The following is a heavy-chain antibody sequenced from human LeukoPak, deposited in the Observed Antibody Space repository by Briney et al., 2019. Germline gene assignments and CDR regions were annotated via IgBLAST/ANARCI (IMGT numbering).Heavy chain of an antibody. CDR1: GGSISSSSYY. CDR2: IYYSGST. Sequence: PSETLSLTCTVSGGSISSSSYYWGWIRQPPGKGLEWIGSIYYSGSTYYNPSLKSRVTISVDTSKNQFSLKLSSVTAADTAVYYCAIIAAAGTTILDAFDIWGQGTMVTVSS. J-gene: IGHJ3*02. V-gene: IGHV4-39*01. D-gene: IGHD6-13*01. CDR3: AIIAAAGTTILDAFDI.